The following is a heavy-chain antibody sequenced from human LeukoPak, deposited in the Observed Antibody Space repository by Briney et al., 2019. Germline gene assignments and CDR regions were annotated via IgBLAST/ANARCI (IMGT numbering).Heavy chain of an antibody. CDR1: VYTFTGYY. D-gene: IGHD5-12*01. CDR2: INPDNCGT. Sequence: SVNVSCKPSVYTFTGYYMHWVRQPPGQGLAWMGWINPDNCGTNHAHEFQVRVTMTRDMFISTAYMELSRLRSDDTAVYYCARDASNSGYDYLYYFDYWGQGTLVTVSS. CDR3: ARDASNSGYDYLYYFDY. J-gene: IGHJ4*02. V-gene: IGHV1-2*02.